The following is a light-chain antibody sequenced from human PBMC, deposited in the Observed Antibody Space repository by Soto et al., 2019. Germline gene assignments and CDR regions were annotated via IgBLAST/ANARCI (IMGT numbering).Light chain of an antibody. Sequence: DIVMTQSPLSLPVTPGEPASISCRSSRSLLHSNGYNHVDWYLQKPGQSPQLLIYLGSNRASGVPDRFSGSGSGTDFTLKISRVEAEDVGVYYCMQAVQAPWTFGQGTKVEI. CDR1: RSLLHSNGYNH. J-gene: IGKJ1*01. V-gene: IGKV2-28*01. CDR2: LGS. CDR3: MQAVQAPWT.